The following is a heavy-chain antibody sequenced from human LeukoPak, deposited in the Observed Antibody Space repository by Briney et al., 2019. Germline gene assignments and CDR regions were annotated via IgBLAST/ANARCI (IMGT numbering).Heavy chain of an antibody. V-gene: IGHV1-46*01. J-gene: IGHJ4*02. D-gene: IGHD3-10*01. Sequence: ASVKVSCKASGYTFTGYYIHWVRQAPGQGLEWMGIINPGDGTTSYAQKFQGRVTMTRDTSTSTVYMELRSLRSEDTAVYYCAREYYGSGSYYNVGYWGQGTLVTVSS. CDR3: AREYYGSGSYYNVGY. CDR2: INPGDGTT. CDR1: GYTFTGYY.